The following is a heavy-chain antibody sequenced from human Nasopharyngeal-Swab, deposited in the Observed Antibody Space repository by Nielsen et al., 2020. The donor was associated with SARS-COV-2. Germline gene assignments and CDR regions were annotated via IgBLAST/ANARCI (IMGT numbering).Heavy chain of an antibody. J-gene: IGHJ6*02. Sequence: GESLKMSCAASGFTFSSYAMSWVRLAPGKGLEWVSAISGSGGSTYYADSVKGRLTISRDNSKNTLYLQMNSLRAEDTAVYYCAKDLPKQQLAQYYYYGMDVWGQGTTVTVSS. CDR1: GFTFSSYA. V-gene: IGHV3-23*01. D-gene: IGHD6-13*01. CDR2: ISGSGGST. CDR3: AKDLPKQQLAQYYYYGMDV.